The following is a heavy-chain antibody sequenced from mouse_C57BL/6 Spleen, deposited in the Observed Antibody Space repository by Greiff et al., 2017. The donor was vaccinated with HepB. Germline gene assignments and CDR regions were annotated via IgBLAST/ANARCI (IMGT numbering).Heavy chain of an antibody. D-gene: IGHD3-3*01. V-gene: IGHV5-4*01. CDR1: GFTFSSYA. CDR3: ARDRARLGFDY. CDR2: ISDGGSYT. Sequence: EVQVVESGGGLVKPGGSLKLSCAASGFTFSSYAMSWVRQTPEKRLEWVATISDGGSYTYYPDNVKGRFTISRDNAKNNLYLQMSHLKSEDTAMYYCARDRARLGFDYWGQGTTLTVSS. J-gene: IGHJ2*01.